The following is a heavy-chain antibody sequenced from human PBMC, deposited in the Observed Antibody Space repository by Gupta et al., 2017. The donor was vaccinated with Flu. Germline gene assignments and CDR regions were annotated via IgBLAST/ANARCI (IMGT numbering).Heavy chain of an antibody. V-gene: IGHV3-21*02. CDR1: GIDFSTPY. CDR2: ISGESTYI. D-gene: IGHD2-8*01. CDR3: VRARGPCTNGICYRFDL. Sequence: DAQLVESGGGLVQPGGSLRLSCKVSGIDFSTPYMNWVRQAPGRGLEWVSSISGESTYIYYADSIRGRFTVSRDYAENSLYLQLNNLEVEDTALYYCVRARGPCTNGICYRFDLWGQGTLVTVSS. J-gene: IGHJ5*02.